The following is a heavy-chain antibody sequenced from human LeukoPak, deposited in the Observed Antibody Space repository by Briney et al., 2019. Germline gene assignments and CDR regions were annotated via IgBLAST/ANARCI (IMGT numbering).Heavy chain of an antibody. CDR2: INPNSGGT. CDR1: GYTFTGHY. J-gene: IGHJ4*02. CDR3: ASHYCGSGTPSGY. Sequence: EASVKVSCKASGYTFTGHYMHWVRQAPGQGLEWMGWINPNSGGTNYAQKFQGRVTMTRGTSISTAYMELSRLRSDDTAVYYCASHYCGSGTPSGYWGQGTLVTVSS. V-gene: IGHV1-2*02. D-gene: IGHD3-10*01.